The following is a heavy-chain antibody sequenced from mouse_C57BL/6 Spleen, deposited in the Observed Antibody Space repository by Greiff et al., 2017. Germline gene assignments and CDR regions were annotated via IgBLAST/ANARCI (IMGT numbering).Heavy chain of an antibody. CDR3: AKPIYYYGSSPYYFDY. Sequence: EVQLVESGPELVKPGASVKMSCKASGYTFTDYNMHWVKQSHGKSLEWIGYINPNNGGTSYNQKFKGKATLTVNKSSSTAYMELRSLTSEDSAVYYCAKPIYYYGSSPYYFDYWGQGTTLTVSS. V-gene: IGHV1-22*01. CDR2: INPNNGGT. CDR1: GYTFTDYN. D-gene: IGHD1-1*01. J-gene: IGHJ2*01.